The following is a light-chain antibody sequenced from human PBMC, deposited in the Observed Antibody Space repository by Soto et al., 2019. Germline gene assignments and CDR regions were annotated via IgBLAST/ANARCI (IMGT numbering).Light chain of an antibody. CDR1: SSDVGRYKD. Sequence: SALTQPRSVSGSPGQSVTISCTGTSSDVGRYKDVSWYQQHPGKAPKLLIYDVTKRPSGVPDRFSGSRSGNTASLTISGLQAEDETDYYCCSYAGSFTLVFGGGTKVTVL. CDR3: CSYAGSFTLV. CDR2: DVT. J-gene: IGLJ2*01. V-gene: IGLV2-11*01.